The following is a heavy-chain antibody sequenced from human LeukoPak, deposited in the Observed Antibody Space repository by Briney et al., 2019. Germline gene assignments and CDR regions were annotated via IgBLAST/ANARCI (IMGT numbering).Heavy chain of an antibody. CDR3: ASQRMTARRKFSYDRVGYHFAY. D-gene: IGHD3-22*01. CDR2: IYYSGST. J-gene: IGHJ4*02. CDR1: GGSISSSTYY. Sequence: SETLSLTCTVSGGSISSSTYYWGWIRQPPEKGLEWIGSIYYSGSTYYNPSLKSRVTISVDTSKNQFSLKLSSVTAADTAVYYCASQRMTARRKFSYDRVGYHFAYWAREPWSPSPQ. V-gene: IGHV4-39*01.